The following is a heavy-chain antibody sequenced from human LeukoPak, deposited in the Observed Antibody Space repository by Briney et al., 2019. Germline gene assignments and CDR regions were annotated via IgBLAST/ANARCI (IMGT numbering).Heavy chain of an antibody. CDR2: IYYSGST. D-gene: IGHD6-13*01. CDR3: ARVASSWYQYYFDY. V-gene: IGHV4-39*07. CDR1: GGSISSSSYY. Sequence: SETLSLTCTVSGGSISSSSYYWGWIRQPPGKGLEWIGSIYYSGSTYYNPSPKSRVTISVDTSKNQFSLKLSSVTAADTAVYYCARVASSWYQYYFDYWGQGTLVTVSS. J-gene: IGHJ4*02.